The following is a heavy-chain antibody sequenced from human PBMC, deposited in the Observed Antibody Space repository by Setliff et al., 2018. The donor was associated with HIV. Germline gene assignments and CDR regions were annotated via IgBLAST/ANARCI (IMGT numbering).Heavy chain of an antibody. D-gene: IGHD3-22*01. Sequence: SETLSLTCAVSGYSISSGYYWGWIRQPPGKGLEWIGSIYQSGITYYNPSLKSRVTISVDTSKNQFSLKLSSVTAADTAVYYCARSLTSTTMTVVFMGLGAFDIWGQGSLVTVSS. CDR2: IYQSGIT. CDR1: GYSISSGYY. CDR3: ARSLTSTTMTVVFMGLGAFDI. V-gene: IGHV4-38-2*01. J-gene: IGHJ3*02.